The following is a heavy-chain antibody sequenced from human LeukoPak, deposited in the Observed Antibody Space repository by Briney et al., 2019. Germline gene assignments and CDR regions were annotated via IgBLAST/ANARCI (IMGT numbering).Heavy chain of an antibody. Sequence: GGSLRLSCAASGFTFSSYGMHWVRQAPGKGLEWVAVIWYDGSNKYYADSVKGRFTISRDNPKNTLYLQMNSLRAEDTAVYYCARQQLGYYFDYWGQGTLVTVSS. CDR3: ARQQLGYYFDY. D-gene: IGHD6-13*01. CDR1: GFTFSSYG. J-gene: IGHJ4*02. V-gene: IGHV3-33*01. CDR2: IWYDGSNK.